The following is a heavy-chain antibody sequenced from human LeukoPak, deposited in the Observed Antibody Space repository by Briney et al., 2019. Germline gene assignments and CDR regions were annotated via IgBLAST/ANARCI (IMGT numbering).Heavy chain of an antibody. Sequence: SETLSLTCTVSDGSISSSSYYWGWIRQPPGKGLGWIGSIYYGSVFYSVSTYYNPSLKSRVTMSGDTSKNQFSLKLSSVTAADTAAYHCARLGYCSGGSCYYYYYMDVWGKGTTATVSS. J-gene: IGHJ6*03. CDR1: DGSISSSSYY. D-gene: IGHD2-15*01. CDR3: ARLGYCSGGSCYYYYYMDV. CDR2: IYYGSVFYSVST. V-gene: IGHV4-39*07.